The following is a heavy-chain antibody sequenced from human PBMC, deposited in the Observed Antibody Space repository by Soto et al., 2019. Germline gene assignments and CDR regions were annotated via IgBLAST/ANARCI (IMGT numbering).Heavy chain of an antibody. V-gene: IGHV4-34*01. Sequence: QVHLQQWGAGLLKPSETLSLTCAVYGGSFSGYYWSWIRQPPGKGLEWIGEINHSVSTNYNPSLKSRVTISADKSKNQFTLKLSSVTAADTAVYYCASSGYWLIVTTVPYYFDYWGQGTLVTVSS. CDR2: INHSVST. CDR3: ASSGYWLIVTTVPYYFDY. J-gene: IGHJ4*02. D-gene: IGHD4-17*01. CDR1: GGSFSGYY.